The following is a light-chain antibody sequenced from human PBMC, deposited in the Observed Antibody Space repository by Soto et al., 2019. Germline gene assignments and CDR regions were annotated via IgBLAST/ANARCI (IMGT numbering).Light chain of an antibody. CDR3: SSYTSSSLYV. CDR2: EVS. V-gene: IGLV2-14*02. J-gene: IGLJ1*01. Sequence: QSALTQPASVSGSPGQSITISCTGTSSVVESYNLVSWYQQHPGKAPKLMIYEVSKRPSGVSNRFSGSKSGNTASLTISGLQAEDEADYYCSSYTSSSLYVFGTGTKVTVL. CDR1: SSVVESYNL.